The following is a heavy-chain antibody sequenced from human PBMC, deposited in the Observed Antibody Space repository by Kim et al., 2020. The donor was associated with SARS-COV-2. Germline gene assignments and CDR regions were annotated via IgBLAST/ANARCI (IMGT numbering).Heavy chain of an antibody. J-gene: IGHJ5*02. V-gene: IGHV1-3*01. D-gene: IGHD4-17*01. Sequence: YSQKFQGRVTITRDTSASTAYMELSSLRSEDTAVYYCARPNDYGDNWFDPWGQGTLVTVSS. CDR3: ARPNDYGDNWFDP.